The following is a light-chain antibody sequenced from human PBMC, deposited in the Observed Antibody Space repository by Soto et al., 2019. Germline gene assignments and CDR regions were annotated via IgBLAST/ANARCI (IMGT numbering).Light chain of an antibody. CDR1: QSVSSNY. J-gene: IGKJ1*01. CDR3: QQYCYSPWT. CDR2: GTS. V-gene: IGKV3-20*01. Sequence: EIVLTQSPGTLSLSPGERANLSCGASQSVSSNYLGWYQQKPGQAPRLVIYGTSTRAAGIPDRFSGSGSGTDFSLTISRLEPEDFAVYYCQQYCYSPWTFGQGTKVVIK.